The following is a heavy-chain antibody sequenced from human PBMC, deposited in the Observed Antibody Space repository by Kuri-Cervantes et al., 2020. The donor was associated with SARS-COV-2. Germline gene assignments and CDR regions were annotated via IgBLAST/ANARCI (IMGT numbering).Heavy chain of an antibody. Sequence: GESLKISCVASGFTFSSYWMHWVRQAPGKGLVWVSRLTNDGSDAIFADSVKGRFTISKDNAKNMLYLYMNSLRADDTAVYYCARDSMTTRDFDYRGQGTLVTVSS. CDR3: ARDSMTTRDFDY. J-gene: IGHJ4*02. CDR2: LTNDGSDA. V-gene: IGHV3-74*01. CDR1: GFTFSSYW. D-gene: IGHD4-11*01.